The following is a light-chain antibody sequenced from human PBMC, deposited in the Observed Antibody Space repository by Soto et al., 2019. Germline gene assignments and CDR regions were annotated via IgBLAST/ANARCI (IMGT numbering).Light chain of an antibody. V-gene: IGLV2-14*01. CDR1: SSDVGAYNY. CDR3: SSYTSSSTVV. Sequence: QSALTQPASVSGSPGQSITISCTATSSDVGAYNYVSWYQQHPGKAPKLMIYHVTNRPSGVSNRFSGSKSGNTASLTISGLQAEDEADYYCSSYTSSSTVVFGGGTKLTVL. CDR2: HVT. J-gene: IGLJ2*01.